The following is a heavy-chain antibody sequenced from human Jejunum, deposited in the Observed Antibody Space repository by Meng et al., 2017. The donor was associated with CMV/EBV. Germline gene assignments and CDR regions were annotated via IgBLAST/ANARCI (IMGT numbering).Heavy chain of an antibody. V-gene: IGHV4-39*07. Sequence: QLQEAGPGLLKPAETLSLTCTASGDPISSGSHYWAWIRQSPGKRLEWIGSMLFSGIADYNPSLKSRVTISLDATQRQFSLRLTSVTAADTAVYFCARDLTNNWFYYWGQGTLVTVSS. CDR1: GDPISSGSHY. CDR3: ARDLTNNWFYY. J-gene: IGHJ4*02. D-gene: IGHD1-1*01. CDR2: MLFSGIA.